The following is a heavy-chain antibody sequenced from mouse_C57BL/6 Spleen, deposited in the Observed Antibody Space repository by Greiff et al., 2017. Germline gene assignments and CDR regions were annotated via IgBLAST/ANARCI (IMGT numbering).Heavy chain of an antibody. J-gene: IGHJ4*01. V-gene: IGHV1-15*01. CDR1: GYTFTDYE. D-gene: IGHD6-2*01. CDR2: IDPETGGT. Sequence: QVQLQQSGAELVRPGASVTLSCKASGYTFTDYEMHWVKQTPVHGLEWIGAIDPETGGTAYNQKFKGKAILTADKSSITAYMELRSLTSEDSAVYYWKKSHSLFRAMDYWGQGTSVTVSS. CDR3: KKSHSLFRAMDY.